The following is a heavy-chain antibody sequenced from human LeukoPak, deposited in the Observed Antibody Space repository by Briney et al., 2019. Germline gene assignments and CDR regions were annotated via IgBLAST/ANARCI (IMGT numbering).Heavy chain of an antibody. CDR1: GFTFSSYA. CDR3: ARDPGSGWPDNDY. CDR2: IYYSGST. Sequence: GSLRLSCAASGFTFSSYAMSWVRQPPGKGLEWIGSIYYSGSTYYNPSLKSRVTISVDTSKNQFSLKLSSVTAADAAVYYCARDPGSGWPDNDYWGQGTLVTVSS. J-gene: IGHJ4*02. D-gene: IGHD6-19*01. V-gene: IGHV4-39*07.